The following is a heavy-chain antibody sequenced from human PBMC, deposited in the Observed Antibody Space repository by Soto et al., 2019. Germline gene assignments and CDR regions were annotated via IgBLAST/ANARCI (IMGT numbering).Heavy chain of an antibody. D-gene: IGHD1-26*01. CDR1: GGSISSSNW. Sequence: SETLSLTCAVSGGSISSSNWWTWVRLPPGKGLEWIGEIYPSGITNYSPSLKSRVTMSVDKSKNQFSLKLNSVTAADTAMYYCEREEYKRGATNPLFDYWGQGTLVTVSS. V-gene: IGHV4-4*02. CDR3: EREEYKRGATNPLFDY. J-gene: IGHJ4*02. CDR2: IYPSGIT.